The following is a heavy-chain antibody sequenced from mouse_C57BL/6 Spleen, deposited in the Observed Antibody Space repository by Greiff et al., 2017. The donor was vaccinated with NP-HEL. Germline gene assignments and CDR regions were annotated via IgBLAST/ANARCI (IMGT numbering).Heavy chain of an antibody. CDR1: GYAFSSSW. CDR2: IYPGDGDT. V-gene: IGHV1-80*01. CDR3: ARGYSNYVDY. D-gene: IGHD2-5*01. Sequence: VQLQQSGAELVKPGASVQISCKASGYAFSSSWMHWVKQRPGKGLEWIGQIYPGDGDTNYNGKFKGTATLTADKSSSPAYMQLSSLTSEDSAVYFCARGYSNYVDYWGRGTTLTVCS. J-gene: IGHJ2*01.